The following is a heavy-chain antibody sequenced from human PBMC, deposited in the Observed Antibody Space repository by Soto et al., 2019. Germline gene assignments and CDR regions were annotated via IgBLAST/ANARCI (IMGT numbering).Heavy chain of an antibody. V-gene: IGHV4-30-2*01. CDR2: IYHSGST. D-gene: IGHD2-2*01. J-gene: IGHJ4*02. Sequence: SETLSLTCAVSGGSISSGGYSWSWIRQPPGKGLEWIGYIYHSGSTYYNPSLKSRVTISVDRSKNQFSLKLSSVTAADTAVYYCARGITRSRYFDYWGQGTLVTVSS. CDR1: GGSISSGGYS. CDR3: ARGITRSRYFDY.